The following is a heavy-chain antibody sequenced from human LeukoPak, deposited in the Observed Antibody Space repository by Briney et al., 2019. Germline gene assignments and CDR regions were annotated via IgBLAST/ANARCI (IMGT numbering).Heavy chain of an antibody. CDR3: ARDNRRAVLQYQLLGF. V-gene: IGHV1-3*01. J-gene: IGHJ4*02. Sequence: ASVKVSCKASGYTFTSYAMHWVRQAPGQRLEWMGWINAGNGNTKYSQKFQGRVTITRDTSASTAYMELSSLRSEDTAVYYCARDNRRAVLQYQLLGFWGQGTLVTSPQ. CDR1: GYTFTSYA. CDR2: INAGNGNT. D-gene: IGHD2-2*01.